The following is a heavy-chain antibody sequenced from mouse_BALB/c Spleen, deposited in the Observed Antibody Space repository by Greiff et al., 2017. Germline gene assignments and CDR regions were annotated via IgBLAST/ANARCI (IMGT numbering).Heavy chain of an antibody. CDR3: ARRNYYGRSYCAWFAD. J-gene: IGHJ3*01. CDR1: GYTFTSYV. Sequence: EVQLQQSGPELVTPGASVKMSCKASGYTFTSYVMHWVQQTPGPGLEWIGYINPYNDGTKYNEKFKGKATLTSDKSSSTAYMELRSLTSEDSAVYYCARRNYYGRSYCAWFADGGQGTLVTVSA. D-gene: IGHD1-1*01. CDR2: INPYNDGT. V-gene: IGHV1-14*01.